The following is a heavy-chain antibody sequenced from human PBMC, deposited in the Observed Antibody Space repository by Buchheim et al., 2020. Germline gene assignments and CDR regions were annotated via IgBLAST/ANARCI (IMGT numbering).Heavy chain of an antibody. CDR2: ISYDGSNK. V-gene: IGHV3-30*01. J-gene: IGHJ6*02. CDR1: GFTFSSYA. Sequence: QVQLVESGGGVVQPGRSLRLSCAASGFTFSSYAMHWVRQAPGKGLEWVAVISYDGSNKYYADSVKGQFTISRDNSKNTLYLQMNSLRAEDTAVYYCARDRYYGMDVWGQGTT. CDR3: ARDRYYGMDV. D-gene: IGHD1-14*01.